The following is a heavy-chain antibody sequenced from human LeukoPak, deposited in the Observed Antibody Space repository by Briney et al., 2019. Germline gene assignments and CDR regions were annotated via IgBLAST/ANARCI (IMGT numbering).Heavy chain of an antibody. J-gene: IGHJ3*02. D-gene: IGHD4-17*01. CDR2: IKTNSDGGTT. Sequence: GGCLRLSCAASGFTFTNAWMSWVRPAPGKGLEWVGRIKTNSDGGTTDYAAPVKGRFTISRDDSKNTLYLQMNSLQTEDTAVYYCTTGTVIGIWGQGTMVTVSS. CDR1: GFTFTNAW. V-gene: IGHV3-15*01. CDR3: TTGTVIGI.